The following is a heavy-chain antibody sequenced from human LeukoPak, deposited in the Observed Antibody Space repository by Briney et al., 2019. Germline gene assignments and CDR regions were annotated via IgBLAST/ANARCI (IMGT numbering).Heavy chain of an antibody. CDR3: AKDQVIDYGDQLHF. Sequence: GGSLRVSCAASGFTFRNYAMSWGPQAPGKGLGWVSAISGSGGTPYYGDSVKSGFTISRDNSKNTLSLQMNSLRAEDTAVYFCAKDQVIDYGDQLHFWGQGPLVTVSS. CDR2: ISGSGGTP. V-gene: IGHV3-23*01. CDR1: GFTFRNYA. J-gene: IGHJ4*02. D-gene: IGHD4-17*01.